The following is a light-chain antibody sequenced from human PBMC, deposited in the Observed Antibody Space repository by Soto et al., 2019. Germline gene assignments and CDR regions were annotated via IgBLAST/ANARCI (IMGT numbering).Light chain of an antibody. CDR3: QSYDSSLSFFPVV. J-gene: IGLJ2*01. CDR1: SSNIGAGYD. Sequence: QSVLTQPPSVSGAPGQRVTISCTGSSSNIGAGYDVHWYQQLPGTAPKLLIYGNSNRPSGVPDRFSGSKSGTSASLAITGLQAEDEADYYCQSYDSSLSFFPVVFGGGTKVTVL. V-gene: IGLV1-40*01. CDR2: GNS.